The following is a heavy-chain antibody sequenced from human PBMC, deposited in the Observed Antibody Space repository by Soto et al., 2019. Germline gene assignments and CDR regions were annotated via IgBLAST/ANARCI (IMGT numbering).Heavy chain of an antibody. Sequence: EVQLVESGGGLVKPGGSLRLSCAASGFTFSSYNMNWVRQAPGKGLEWVSSISSTSTYISYADSVKGRFTISRDNAKNSLYLQMNSLRAEDTAGYYCARDGAAFAFDIWGQGTMVTVSS. D-gene: IGHD3-16*01. CDR2: ISSTSTYI. CDR3: ARDGAAFAFDI. CDR1: GFTFSSYN. V-gene: IGHV3-21*01. J-gene: IGHJ3*02.